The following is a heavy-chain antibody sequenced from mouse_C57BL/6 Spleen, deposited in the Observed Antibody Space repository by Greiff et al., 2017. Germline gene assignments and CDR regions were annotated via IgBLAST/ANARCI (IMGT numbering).Heavy chain of an antibody. CDR1: GYTFTSYW. CDR2: IDPSDSYN. CDR3: ARGGYDYDGAWFAY. D-gene: IGHD2-4*01. V-gene: IGHV1-69*01. Sequence: QVQLQQPGAELVMPGASVKLSCKASGYTFTSYWMHWVKQRPGQGLEWIGEIDPSDSYNNYNQKFKGKSTLTVDKSSSTAYMQLSSLTSEDSAVYYCARGGYDYDGAWFAYWGQGTLVTVSA. J-gene: IGHJ3*01.